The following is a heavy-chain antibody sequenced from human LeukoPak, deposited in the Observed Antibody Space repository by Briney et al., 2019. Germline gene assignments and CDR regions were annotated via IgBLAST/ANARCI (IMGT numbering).Heavy chain of an antibody. V-gene: IGHV3-73*01. Sequence: GGSLRLSCAASGFTFSGSPMHWVRQASGKGLEWVGRIRSKADNYATVYAASVKGRFTISRDDSKNTAYLQMNSLKTEDTAVYYCARAPVDIVAANGMDVWGQGTTVTVSS. J-gene: IGHJ6*02. CDR2: IRSKADNYAT. CDR3: ARAPVDIVAANGMDV. CDR1: GFTFSGSP. D-gene: IGHD5-12*01.